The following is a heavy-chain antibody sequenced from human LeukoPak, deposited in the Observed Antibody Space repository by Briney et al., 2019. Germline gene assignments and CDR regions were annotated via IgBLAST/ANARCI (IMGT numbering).Heavy chain of an antibody. CDR1: GGTFISYA. Sequence: GASVKVSCKASGGTFISYAISWVRQAPGQGLEWMGWISAYNGNTNYAQKLQGRVTMTTDTSTSTAYMELRSLRSDDTAVYYCAREEQVGTTAYWGQGTLVTVSS. V-gene: IGHV1-18*01. J-gene: IGHJ4*02. CDR3: AREEQVGTTAY. CDR2: ISAYNGNT. D-gene: IGHD1-26*01.